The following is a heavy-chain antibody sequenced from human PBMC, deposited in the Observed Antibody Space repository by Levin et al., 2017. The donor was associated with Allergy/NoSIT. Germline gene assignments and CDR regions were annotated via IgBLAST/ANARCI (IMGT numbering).Heavy chain of an antibody. J-gene: IGHJ4*02. V-gene: IGHV1-69*13. D-gene: IGHD3-9*01. CDR3: AAIYYDILTGYPRAYYFDY. CDR1: GGTFSSYA. CDR2: IIPIFGTA. Sequence: VASVKVSCKASGGTFSSYAISWVRQAPGQGLEWMGGIIPIFGTANYAQKFQGRVTITADESTSTAYMELSSLRSEDTAVYYCAAIYYDILTGYPRAYYFDYWGQGTLVTVSS.